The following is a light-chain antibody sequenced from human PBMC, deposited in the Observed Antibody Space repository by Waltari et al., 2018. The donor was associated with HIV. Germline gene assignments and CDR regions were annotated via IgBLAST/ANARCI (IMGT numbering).Light chain of an antibody. CDR3: QQYGSSPIT. J-gene: IGKJ5*01. CDR1: QSVSSSY. V-gene: IGKV3-20*01. CDR2: GAS. Sequence: EIVLPPSPGTLSVSPGASATLSCRASQSVSSSYLAWYQHKPGQAPRLLIYGASNRATGIPDRFSGSGSGTDFILTISRLEPEDFAVYYCQQYGSSPITFGQGTRLESK.